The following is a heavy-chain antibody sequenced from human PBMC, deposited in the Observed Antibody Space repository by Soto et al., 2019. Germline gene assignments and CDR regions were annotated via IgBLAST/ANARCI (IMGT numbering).Heavy chain of an antibody. J-gene: IGHJ5*02. CDR1: GFTFSSYG. V-gene: IGHV3-33*01. D-gene: IGHD3-16*02. CDR3: ARATRYNWFDP. Sequence: PGGSLRLSCAASGFTFSSYGMHWVRQAPGKGLEWVAVIWYDGSNKYYADSVKGRFTISRDNSKNTLYLQMNSLGAEDTAVYYCARATRYNWFDPWGQGTLVTVSS. CDR2: IWYDGSNK.